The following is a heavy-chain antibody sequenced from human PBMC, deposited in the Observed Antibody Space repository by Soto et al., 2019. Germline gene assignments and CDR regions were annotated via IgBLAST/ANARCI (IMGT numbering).Heavy chain of an antibody. J-gene: IGHJ6*02. V-gene: IGHV4-39*01. CDR3: ARGGIPPSGYGIAYAMDV. CDR2: IYYSGST. CDR1: GVSISGSRYY. D-gene: IGHD1-26*01. Sequence: ETLSLTCTVSGVSISGSRYYWGWIRQPPGRGLEWIGNIYYSGSTYYTPALKSRVTLSVDTSKNQFSLNLNSVPAADTAVYYCARGGIPPSGYGIAYAMDVWGQGTTVTVS.